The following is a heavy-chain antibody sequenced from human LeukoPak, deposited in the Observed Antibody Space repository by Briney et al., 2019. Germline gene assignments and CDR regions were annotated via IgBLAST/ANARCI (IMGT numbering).Heavy chain of an antibody. V-gene: IGHV1-2*02. CDR1: GYTFTSYG. J-gene: IGHJ4*02. CDR2: INPNSGGT. CDR3: ARGLYSSGWFCCFGY. D-gene: IGHD6-19*01. Sequence: ASVKVSCKASGYTFTSYGISWVRHAPGQGLEWMRWINPNSGGTNYAQKFQGRVTMTRDTSISTAYLDPSRLTSDDTAVYYCARGLYSSGWFCCFGYWGQGTLVTVSS.